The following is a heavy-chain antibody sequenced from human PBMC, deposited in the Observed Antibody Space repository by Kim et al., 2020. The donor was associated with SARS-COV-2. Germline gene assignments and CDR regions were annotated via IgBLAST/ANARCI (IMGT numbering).Heavy chain of an antibody. V-gene: IGHV4-59*01. CDR1: GGSINSYY. J-gene: IGHJ3*02. D-gene: IGHD3-22*01. Sequence: SETLSLTCTVSGGSINSYYWSWIRQPPGKGLEWTGYIYYSGSTNYNPSLKSRVTMSLDTSKNQLSLKLSSVTAADTAVYYCAREGYYDSSGYYHHDAFD. CDR3: AREGYYDSSGYYHHDAFD. CDR2: IYYSGST.